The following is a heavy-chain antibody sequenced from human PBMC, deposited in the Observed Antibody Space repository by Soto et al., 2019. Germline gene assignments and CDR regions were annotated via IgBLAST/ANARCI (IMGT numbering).Heavy chain of an antibody. J-gene: IGHJ4*02. CDR2: ISYDGSGK. V-gene: IGHV3-30*03. CDR3: AGEVASGY. D-gene: IGHD2-21*01. Sequence: QVQLVESGGDVGQPGRSLRLSCAASGFTFSIYGMHWDRQAPGKGLEWVAGISYDGSGKYYAVSVKGRFTISRDNSKNTLYLQMNSLRAEDTAVYYCAGEVASGYWGQGTLVTVSS. CDR1: GFTFSIYG.